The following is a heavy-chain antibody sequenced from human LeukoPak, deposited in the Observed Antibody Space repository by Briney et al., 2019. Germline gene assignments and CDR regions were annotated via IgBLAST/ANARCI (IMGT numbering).Heavy chain of an antibody. V-gene: IGHV4-59*08. CDR2: IYYSGST. CDR3: ARHTPYSSSIDY. J-gene: IGHJ4*02. D-gene: IGHD6-6*01. Sequence: SETLSLTCTVSGGSISSYYWSWIRQPPGKGLEWIGYIYYSGSTNYNPSLKSRVTISVDTSKNQFSLKLSSVTAADRAVYYCARHTPYSSSIDYWGQGTLVTASS. CDR1: GGSISSYY.